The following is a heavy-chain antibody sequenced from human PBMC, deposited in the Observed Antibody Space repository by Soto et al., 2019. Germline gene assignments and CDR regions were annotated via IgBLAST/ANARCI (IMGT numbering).Heavy chain of an antibody. Sequence: QITLMVSGPTLVKPTQTLTLTCTFSGFSLSTSGLVVGWIRQPPGKAPEWLAFIYWNDDKRYSPSLRCRHTITKDTSKNHVVLIMTNMDPGDTATYYCAHKTTLTSVDYWGLETLVTVSS. CDR2: IYWNDDK. V-gene: IGHV2-5*01. CDR3: AHKTTLTSVDY. D-gene: IGHD4-17*01. CDR1: GFSLSTSGLV. J-gene: IGHJ4*02.